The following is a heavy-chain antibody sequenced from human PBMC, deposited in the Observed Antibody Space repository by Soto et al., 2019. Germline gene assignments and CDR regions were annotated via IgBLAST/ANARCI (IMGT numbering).Heavy chain of an antibody. CDR1: GFTFTTYT. J-gene: IGHJ5*01. CDR2: ISSSSSYI. CDR3: AREPEGLVISRKFDS. V-gene: IGHV3-21*01. D-gene: IGHD3-10*01. Sequence: PGGSLRLSCAGSGFTFTTYTMNWVRQAPGKGLEWVSSISSSSSYIYYADSVKGRFTISRDNANKSLFLQMISLRAEDTAVYYCAREPEGLVISRKFDSWGPGTLVTVSS.